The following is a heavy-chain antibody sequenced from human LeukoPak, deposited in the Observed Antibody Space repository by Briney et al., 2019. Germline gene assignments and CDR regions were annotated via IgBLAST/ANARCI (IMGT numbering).Heavy chain of an antibody. CDR2: ISNDGSNK. V-gene: IGHV3-30-3*01. Sequence: GGSLRLSCAASGFIFSSYTLHWVRQAPGKGLEWVALISNDGSNKYYADSVKGRFTISRDNSKKTLFLQMNGLRAEDTTLYYCARELTLTRNWFDPWGQGTLVTVSS. D-gene: IGHD1-14*01. CDR1: GFIFSSYT. CDR3: ARELTLTRNWFDP. J-gene: IGHJ5*02.